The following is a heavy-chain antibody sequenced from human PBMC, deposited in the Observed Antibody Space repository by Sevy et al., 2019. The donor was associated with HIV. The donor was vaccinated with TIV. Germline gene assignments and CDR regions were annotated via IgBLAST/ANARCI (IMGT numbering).Heavy chain of an antibody. V-gene: IGHV3-7*01. CDR3: AREEGTEDYGTDY. J-gene: IGHJ4*02. CDR1: GFTFSSYW. D-gene: IGHD4-17*01. CDR2: IKQDGSEK. Sequence: GGSLRLSCAASGFTFSSYWMSWVRQAPGKGLEWVANIKQDGSEKYYVHSVKGRFTISRDNAKNSLYLQMNSLRAEDTAVYYCAREEGTEDYGTDYWGQGTLVTVSS.